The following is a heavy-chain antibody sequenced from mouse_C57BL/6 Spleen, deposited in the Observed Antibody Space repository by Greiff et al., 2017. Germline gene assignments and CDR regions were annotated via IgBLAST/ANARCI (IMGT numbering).Heavy chain of an antibody. D-gene: IGHD1-1*01. V-gene: IGHV5-9-1*02. CDR1: GFTFSSYA. CDR3: TRDGVTTVGARDWYFDV. J-gene: IGHJ1*03. CDR2: ISSGGDYI. Sequence: EVKLMESGEGLVKPGGSLKLSCAASGFTFSSYAMSWVRQTPEKRLEWVAYISSGGDYIYYADTVKGRFTIARDNARNTLYLQMSSLKSEDTAMYYCTRDGVTTVGARDWYFDVWGTGTTVTVSS.